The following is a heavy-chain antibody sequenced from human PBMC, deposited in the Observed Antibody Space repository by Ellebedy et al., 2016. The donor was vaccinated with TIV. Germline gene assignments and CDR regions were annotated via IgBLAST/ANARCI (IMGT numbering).Heavy chain of an antibody. J-gene: IGHJ3*02. CDR1: GFTFGTYE. D-gene: IGHD3-22*01. Sequence: GESLKISCAASGFTFGTYEMSWVRQAPGKGPEWVSYISSTGDTTYFTDSVKGRFTISRDNAKNSLDLQMDSLRVEDTAVYYCARGSYYYHSSGGLDAFYIWGQGTMVTVSS. CDR2: ISSTGDTT. CDR3: ARGSYYYHSSGGLDAFYI. V-gene: IGHV3-48*03.